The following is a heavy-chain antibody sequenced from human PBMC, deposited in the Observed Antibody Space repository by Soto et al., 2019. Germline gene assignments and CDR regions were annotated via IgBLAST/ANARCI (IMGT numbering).Heavy chain of an antibody. CDR1: GFTFSSYG. Sequence: QVQLVESGGGVVQPGRSLRLSCAASGFTFSSYGMHWVRQAPGKGLEWVAVIWYDGSNKYYADSVKGRFTISRDNSKNTLYLQMNSLRAEDTAVYYCARDHFDGYYYGMDVWGQGTTVTVSS. J-gene: IGHJ6*02. CDR3: ARDHFDGYYYGMDV. D-gene: IGHD3-9*01. V-gene: IGHV3-33*01. CDR2: IWYDGSNK.